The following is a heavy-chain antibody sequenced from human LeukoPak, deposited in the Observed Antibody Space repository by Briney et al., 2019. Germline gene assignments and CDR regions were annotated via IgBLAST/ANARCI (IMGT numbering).Heavy chain of an antibody. CDR2: INPNSGAT. D-gene: IGHD1-14*01. V-gene: IGHV1-2*02. J-gene: IGHJ5*02. CDR3: ARVPTYKEPGGNWFDP. Sequence: ASVKVSCKASGYTFTGYYMYWLRLAPGQGLEWMGWINPNSGATNYAQKFQGRVTMTRDTSISTAYMELSWLRSDDTAVYYCARVPTYKEPGGNWFDPWGQGTLVTVSS. CDR1: GYTFTGYY.